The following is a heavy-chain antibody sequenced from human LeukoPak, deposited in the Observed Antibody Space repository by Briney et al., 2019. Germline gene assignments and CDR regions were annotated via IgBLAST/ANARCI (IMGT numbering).Heavy chain of an antibody. Sequence: GGSLRLSCAASGFIFSNYGMSWVRQAPGEGLEWVSAIRGNADTTYYADSVKGRFTIFRDNNKNILYLQMNSLRVDDTALYYCAKGHDDASGYYYFDSWGQGTLVTVSS. CDR3: AKGHDDASGYYYFDS. J-gene: IGHJ4*02. D-gene: IGHD3-22*01. V-gene: IGHV3-23*01. CDR1: GFIFSNYG. CDR2: IRGNADTT.